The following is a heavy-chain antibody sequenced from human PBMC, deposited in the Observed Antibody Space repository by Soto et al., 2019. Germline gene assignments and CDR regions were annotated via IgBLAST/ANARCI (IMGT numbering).Heavy chain of an antibody. CDR3: ARGNWNYD. V-gene: IGHV1-3*01. J-gene: IGHJ4*02. CDR1: GYTFTSYA. Sequence: QVQLVQSGAEVKKPGASVKVSCKASGYTFTSYAMHWVRQAPGQRLEWMGWINAGNGNTKYSQKFQGRVTITRDTSASTAYMELXXXXXXXTAVYYCARGNWNYDWGQGTLVTVSS. D-gene: IGHD1-7*01. CDR2: INAGNGNT.